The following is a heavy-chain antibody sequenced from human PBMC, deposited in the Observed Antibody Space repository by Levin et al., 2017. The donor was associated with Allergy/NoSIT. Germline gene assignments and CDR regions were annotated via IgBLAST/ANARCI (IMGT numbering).Heavy chain of an antibody. J-gene: IGHJ3*01. CDR1: GFNFDRPE. D-gene: IGHD4-17*01. V-gene: IGHV3-48*03. CDR2: ISSSGSSI. CDR3: ATDYGDVADHYDALDL. Sequence: LSLTCAASGFNFDRPEMNWVRQAPGKGLEWVAYISSSGSSIYYAESVKGRFTISRDNAKKSLFLQMNSLRVEDTAVYYCATDYGDVADHYDALDLWGQGTMVTVSS.